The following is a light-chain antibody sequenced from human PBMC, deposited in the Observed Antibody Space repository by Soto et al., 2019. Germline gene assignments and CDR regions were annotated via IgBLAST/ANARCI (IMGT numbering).Light chain of an antibody. CDR2: GAS. Sequence: EIVLTQSPGTLSLSPGEGATLSCRASQSVSSSYIAWYQQKPGQAPRLLIFGASNRATGIPARFSGSGSGTDFTLTINSLEPEDFAVYYCQQRSSWPITFGQGTRLEIK. J-gene: IGKJ5*01. CDR1: QSVSSSY. CDR3: QQRSSWPIT. V-gene: IGKV3D-20*02.